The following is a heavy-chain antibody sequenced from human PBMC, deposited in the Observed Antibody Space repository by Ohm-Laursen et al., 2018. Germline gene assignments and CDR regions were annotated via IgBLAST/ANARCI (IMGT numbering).Heavy chain of an antibody. CDR1: GFTFSSYG. V-gene: IGHV3-30*18. CDR2: ISYDGSNK. Sequence: SLRLSCAASGFTFSSYGMHWVRQAPGKGLEWVAVISYDGSNKYYADSVKGRFTTSRDNSKNTLYLQMNSLRAEDTAVYYCAKYSRPFKNTGAFDYWGQGTLVTVSS. J-gene: IGHJ4*02. D-gene: IGHD1-1*01. CDR3: AKYSRPFKNTGAFDY.